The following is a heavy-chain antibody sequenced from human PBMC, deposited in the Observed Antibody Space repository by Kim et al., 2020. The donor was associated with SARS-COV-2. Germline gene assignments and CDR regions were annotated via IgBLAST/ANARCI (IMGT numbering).Heavy chain of an antibody. J-gene: IGHJ3*02. CDR1: GFTFSSYW. CDR3: YIAAAGSDAFDI. CDR2: INSDGSST. D-gene: IGHD6-13*01. Sequence: GGSLRLSCAASGFTFSSYWMHWVRQAPGKGLVWVSRINSDGSSTSYADSVKGRFTISRDNAKNTLYLQMNSLRAEDTAVYYCYIAAAGSDAFDIWGQGTMVTVSS. V-gene: IGHV3-74*01.